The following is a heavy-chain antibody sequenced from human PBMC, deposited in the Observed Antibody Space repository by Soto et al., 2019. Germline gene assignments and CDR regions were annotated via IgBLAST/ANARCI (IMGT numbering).Heavy chain of an antibody. CDR1: GFTFSSYA. D-gene: IGHD2-15*01. J-gene: IGHJ6*02. V-gene: IGHV3-23*01. Sequence: GGSLRLSCAASGFTFSSYAMSWVRQAPGKGLEWVSAISGSGGSTYYADSVKGRFTISRDNSKNTLYLQMNSLRAEDTAVYYCAKESLVCSGGSCYYYGMDVWGQGTTVTVSS. CDR3: AKESLVCSGGSCYYYGMDV. CDR2: ISGSGGST.